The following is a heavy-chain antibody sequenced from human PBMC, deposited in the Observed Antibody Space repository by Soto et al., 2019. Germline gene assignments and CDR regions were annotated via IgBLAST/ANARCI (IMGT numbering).Heavy chain of an antibody. CDR3: ARLLYGSGGWFDP. V-gene: IGHV4-59*08. CDR1: GGSISSYY. D-gene: IGHD3-10*01. Sequence: SETLSLTCTVPGGSISSYYWSWIRQPPGKGLEWIGYIYYSGSTNYNPSLKSRVTISVDTSKNQFSLKLSSVTAADTAVYYCARLLYGSGGWFDPWGQGTLVTVSS. CDR2: IYYSGST. J-gene: IGHJ5*02.